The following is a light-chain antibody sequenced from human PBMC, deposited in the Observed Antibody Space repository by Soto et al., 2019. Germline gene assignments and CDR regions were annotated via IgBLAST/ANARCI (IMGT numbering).Light chain of an antibody. V-gene: IGKV3-15*01. Sequence: EVVMTQSPATLSVSPGERATLSCRASQSVNSNLAWYQQKPGQAPRLLIHGASTRATGIPARFSGSGFGTEFILTISSRQSEDFAIYYCQQYNNWLWTFGQGTKVEIK. CDR2: GAS. J-gene: IGKJ1*01. CDR3: QQYNNWLWT. CDR1: QSVNSN.